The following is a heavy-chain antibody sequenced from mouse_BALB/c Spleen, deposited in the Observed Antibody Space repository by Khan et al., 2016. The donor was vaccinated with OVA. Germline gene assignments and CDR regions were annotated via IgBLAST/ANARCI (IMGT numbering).Heavy chain of an antibody. D-gene: IGHD2-10*02. CDR2: IWAGGST. CDR3: ARIESI. Sequence: QVQLKESGPGLVAPSQSLSITCTVSGFSLTNYCVHWVRQSPGKGLEWLGVIWAGGSTNYNSALMSRLSISKDKSKSQVFLKMNRLQTDDTAMYYCARIESIWGQGTTLTVSS. J-gene: IGHJ2*01. CDR1: GFSLTNYC. V-gene: IGHV2-9*02.